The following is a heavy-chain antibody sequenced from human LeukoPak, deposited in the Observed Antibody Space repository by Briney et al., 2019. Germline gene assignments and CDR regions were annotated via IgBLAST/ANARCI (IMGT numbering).Heavy chain of an antibody. CDR2: INPDTGIT. CDR3: ARVYGATSYYYMDV. J-gene: IGHJ6*03. CDR1: GYIFTDYY. D-gene: IGHD4-17*01. V-gene: IGHV1-2*02. Sequence: ASVKVSCKTSGYIFTDYYMHWVRQAPGQGLEWMGWINPDTGITNYAQNFQGRVTMTSDTSLSTASMVLSRLRSDDTAVYYCARVYGATSYYYMDVWGTGTLVTISS.